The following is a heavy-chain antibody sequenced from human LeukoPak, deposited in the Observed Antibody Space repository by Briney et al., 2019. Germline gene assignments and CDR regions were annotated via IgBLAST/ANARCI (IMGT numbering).Heavy chain of an antibody. J-gene: IGHJ3*02. CDR2: IYYSGST. Sequence: SETLSLTCTVSGGSISSYYWSWIRQPPGKGLEWIGYIYYSGSTNYNPSLKSRVTISVDTSKNQFSLKLSSVTAADTAVYYCPRVTTVYDAFDIWGQGTMVTVSS. CDR3: PRVTTVYDAFDI. D-gene: IGHD4-17*01. V-gene: IGHV4-59*01. CDR1: GGSISSYY.